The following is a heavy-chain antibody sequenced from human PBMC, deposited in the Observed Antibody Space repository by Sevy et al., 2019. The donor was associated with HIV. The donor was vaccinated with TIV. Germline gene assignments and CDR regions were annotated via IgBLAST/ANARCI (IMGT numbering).Heavy chain of an antibody. CDR2: IYSGGST. J-gene: IGHJ3*02. V-gene: IGHV3-66*02. CDR1: GFTVSDNY. D-gene: IGHD5-18*01. Sequence: GGSLRLSCAASGFTVSDNYMSWVRQAPGKGLEWVSLIYSGGSTYYADSVEGRFTISRDNSKNTLYRKRDSLRAEDTAVYYCAGRVTSDSFDIWGQGTMVTVSS. CDR3: AGRVTSDSFDI.